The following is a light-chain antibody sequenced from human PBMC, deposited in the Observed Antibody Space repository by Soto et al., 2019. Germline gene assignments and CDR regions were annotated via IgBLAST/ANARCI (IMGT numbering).Light chain of an antibody. CDR3: QSYDSSLSGNVV. Sequence: QSVLTQPPSVSGAPGQRVTISCTGSRSNIGAGYDVHWYQQFPGTVPKLLIYGNSNRPSGVPDRFSGSKSGTSASLAITGLQAEDEADYYCQSYDSSLSGNVVFGGGTKVTVL. CDR2: GNS. V-gene: IGLV1-40*01. J-gene: IGLJ2*01. CDR1: RSNIGAGYD.